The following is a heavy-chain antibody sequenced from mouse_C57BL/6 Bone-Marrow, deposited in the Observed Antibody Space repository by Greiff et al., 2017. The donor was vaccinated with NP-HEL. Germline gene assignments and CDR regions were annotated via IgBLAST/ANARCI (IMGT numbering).Heavy chain of an antibody. D-gene: IGHD2-2*01. CDR1: GYTFTSYW. CDR3: ARRDIWLRRGPWFAY. V-gene: IGHV1-55*01. Sequence: QVQLKESGAELVKPGASVKMSCKASGYTFTSYWITWVKQRPGQGLEWIGDIYPGSGSTNYNETLKSKATLTVDTSSSTAYMQLSSLTSEDSAVYYCARRDIWLRRGPWFAYWGQGTLVTVSA. CDR2: IYPGSGST. J-gene: IGHJ3*01.